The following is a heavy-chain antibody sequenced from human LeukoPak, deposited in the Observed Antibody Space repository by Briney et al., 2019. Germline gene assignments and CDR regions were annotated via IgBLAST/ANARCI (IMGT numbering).Heavy chain of an antibody. CDR1: GFTFSSYA. CDR3: ARRSGGYYTWFDP. D-gene: IGHD3-3*01. Sequence: PGGSLRLSCAASGFTFSSYAMSWVRQAPGKGLEWVSAISGSGGSTYYADSVKGWFTISRDNSKNTLYLQMNSLRAEDTAVYYCARRSGGYYTWFDPWGQGTLVTVSS. J-gene: IGHJ5*02. V-gene: IGHV3-23*01. CDR2: ISGSGGST.